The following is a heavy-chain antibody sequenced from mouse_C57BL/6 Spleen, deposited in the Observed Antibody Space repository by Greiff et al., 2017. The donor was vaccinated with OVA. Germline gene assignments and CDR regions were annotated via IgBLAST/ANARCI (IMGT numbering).Heavy chain of an antibody. V-gene: IGHV1-80*01. Sequence: QVQLKQSGAELVKPGASVKISCKASGYAFSSYWMNWVKQRPGKGLEWIGQIYPGDGDTNYNGKFKGKATLTADKSSSTAYMQLSSLTSEDSAVXFSAREGDLSWFAYWGQGTLVTVSA. CDR3: AREGDLSWFAY. D-gene: IGHD3-3*01. J-gene: IGHJ3*01. CDR2: IYPGDGDT. CDR1: GYAFSSYW.